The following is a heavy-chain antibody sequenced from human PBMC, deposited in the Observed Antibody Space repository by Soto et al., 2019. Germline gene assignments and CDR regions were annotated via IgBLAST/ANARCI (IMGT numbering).Heavy chain of an antibody. V-gene: IGHV3-23*01. D-gene: IGHD6-13*01. CDR3: AKDPYSSSWYQSSWLIGYGIEV. Sequence: LRLSCAASGSTFRSYAMSWVRQAPGKWLEWVSAISGSGGSTYYADSVKGRFTISRDNSKNTLYLQMNSLRAEETAVYYCAKDPYSSSWYQSSWLIGYGIEVWGQGTTVTVS. CDR1: GSTFRSYA. CDR2: ISGSGGST. J-gene: IGHJ6*01.